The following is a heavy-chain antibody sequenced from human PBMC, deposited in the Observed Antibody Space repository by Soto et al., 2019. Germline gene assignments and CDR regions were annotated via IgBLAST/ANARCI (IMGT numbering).Heavy chain of an antibody. V-gene: IGHV3-53*01. CDR3: ARDAGSTSYTTNYYYGMDV. D-gene: IGHD2-2*01. J-gene: IGHJ6*02. CDR1: GFTVSSNY. CDR2: IYSGGST. Sequence: PGGSLRLSCAASGFTVSSNYMSWVRQAPGKGLEWVSVIYSGGSTYYADSVKGRFTISRDNSKNTLYLQMNSLRAEDTAVYYCARDAGSTSYTTNYYYGMDVWGQGTTVTASS.